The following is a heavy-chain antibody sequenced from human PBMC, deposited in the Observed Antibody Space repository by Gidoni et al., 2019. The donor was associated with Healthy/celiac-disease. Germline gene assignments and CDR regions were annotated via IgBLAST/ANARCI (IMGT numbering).Heavy chain of an antibody. CDR1: GFTFDDYA. V-gene: IGHV3-43*02. CDR2: SSGDGGST. J-gene: IGHJ4*02. D-gene: IGHD6-19*01. Sequence: EVQLVESGGGVVQPGGSLRLSCASSGFTFDDYAMHWVRQAPGKGLEWVSLSSGDGGSTYDADAVKGRFTISRDNSKNSLYLQMNSLRTEDTALYYCAKAPRGSGWYLYWGQGTLVTVSS. CDR3: AKAPRGSGWYLY.